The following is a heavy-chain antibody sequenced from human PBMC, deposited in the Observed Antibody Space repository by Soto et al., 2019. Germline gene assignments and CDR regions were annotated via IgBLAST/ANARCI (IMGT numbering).Heavy chain of an antibody. CDR1: GYTFTSYG. D-gene: IGHD2-2*01. Sequence: QVQLVQSGAEVMKPGASVKVSCKASGYTFTSYGISWVRQAPGQGLEWMGWISDYNGNTNYAQKLQGRVNMTTDTSTSTGYMELRSLRSDDTAVYYCASSFTSSQWRYGIDVWLQGTKVTVSS. CDR3: ASSFTSSQWRYGIDV. CDR2: ISDYNGNT. V-gene: IGHV1-18*01. J-gene: IGHJ6*02.